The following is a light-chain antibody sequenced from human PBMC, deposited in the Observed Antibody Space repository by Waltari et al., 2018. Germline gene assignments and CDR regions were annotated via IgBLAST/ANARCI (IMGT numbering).Light chain of an antibody. CDR2: DAS. CDR3: QQYDNLPLT. J-gene: IGKJ3*01. CDR1: QDISNY. V-gene: IGKV1-33*01. Sequence: DIQMTQSPSSLSASVGDRVTNTCQASQDISNYLNWYQQKPGQAPKLLIYDASNLETGVPSRFSGSGSGTDFTFTISSLQPEDIATYYCQQYDNLPLTFGPGTKVDIK.